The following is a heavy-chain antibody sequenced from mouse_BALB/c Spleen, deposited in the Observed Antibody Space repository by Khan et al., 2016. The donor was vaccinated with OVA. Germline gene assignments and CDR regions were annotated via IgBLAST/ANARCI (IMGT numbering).Heavy chain of an antibody. Sequence: VQLQQSGPELMKPGASVKISCKASGYSFTSYYIHWVMQRHGESLEWIGYIDPFSGGSTSNQKFKVKATLTVDKSSSTAYIHLSNLTSEDSAVYYCTRHGYVAWFTYGGQGTLVTVSA. D-gene: IGHD2-2*01. CDR1: GYSFTSYY. V-gene: IGHV1-31*01. J-gene: IGHJ3*01. CDR3: TRHGYVAWFTY. CDR2: IDPFSGGS.